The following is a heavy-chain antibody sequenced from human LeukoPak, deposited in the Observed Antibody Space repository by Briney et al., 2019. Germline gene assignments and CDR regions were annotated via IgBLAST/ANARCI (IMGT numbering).Heavy chain of an antibody. D-gene: IGHD6-13*01. CDR2: IYNSGST. V-gene: IGHV4-59*08. J-gene: IGHJ4*02. CDR1: GGSISSDF. CDR3: ARRGYASSWSFDY. Sequence: SETLSLTCTVSGGSISSDFWSWIRQPPGKGLEWIGYIYNSGSTNQNPSLKNRVTISVDTSKNQFSLKLSSVTAADTAVYYCARRGYASSWSFDYWGQGTLVTVSS.